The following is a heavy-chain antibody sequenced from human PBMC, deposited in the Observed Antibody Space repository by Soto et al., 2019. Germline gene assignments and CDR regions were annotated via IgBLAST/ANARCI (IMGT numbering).Heavy chain of an antibody. CDR2: ISGSGGST. CDR1: GFTFSSYA. J-gene: IGHJ6*02. Sequence: RRLCCAGSGFTFSSYAMSWVRQSPGKGLEWVSAISGSGGSTYYADSVKGRFTISRDNSKNTLYLQMNSLRAEDTAVYYCAKVKVFSYYYGMDVWGQGTTVTVSS. CDR3: AKVKVFSYYYGMDV. V-gene: IGHV3-23*01.